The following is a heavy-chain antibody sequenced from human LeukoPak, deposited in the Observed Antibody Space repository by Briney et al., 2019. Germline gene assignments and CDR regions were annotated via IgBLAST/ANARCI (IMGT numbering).Heavy chain of an antibody. Sequence: GASVKVSCKASGYTFTCYYMHWVRQAPGHGLEWMGIINPSGGSTSYAQKFQGRVTMTRDTSTSTVYMELSSLRSEDTAVYYCARELYDSSGYQARSFDYWGQGTLVTVSS. J-gene: IGHJ4*02. CDR2: INPSGGST. D-gene: IGHD3-22*01. V-gene: IGHV1-46*01. CDR1: GYTFTCYY. CDR3: ARELYDSSGYQARSFDY.